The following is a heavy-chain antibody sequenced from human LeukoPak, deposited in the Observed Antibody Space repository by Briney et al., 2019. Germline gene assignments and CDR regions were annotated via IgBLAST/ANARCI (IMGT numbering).Heavy chain of an antibody. J-gene: IGHJ6*03. CDR2: IYYSGST. CDR3: ARRIIETRQHYMDV. V-gene: IGHV4-39*01. D-gene: IGHD1-7*01. CDR1: GGSISSSSYY. Sequence: PSETLSLTCTVSGGSISSSSYYWCWIRQPPGKGLEWIGSIYYSGSTYYNPSLKSRVTISVDTSKNQFSLKLSSATAADTAVYYCARRIIETRQHYMDVWGKGTTVTVSS.